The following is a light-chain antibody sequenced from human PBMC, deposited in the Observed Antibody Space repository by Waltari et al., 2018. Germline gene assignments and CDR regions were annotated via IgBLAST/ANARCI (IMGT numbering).Light chain of an antibody. J-gene: IGKJ2*01. V-gene: IGKV4-1*01. CDR2: WAS. Sequence: DFVMTQSPDSLAVSLGERATINCKSSQSVLYSSNNKNYLAWHQQKPGQPPKLLLYWASTRESGVPDRFSGSGSGTDFTLTISTLQAEDVAIYYCQQYYSTPYTFGQGTKLEIK. CDR1: QSVLYSSNNKNY. CDR3: QQYYSTPYT.